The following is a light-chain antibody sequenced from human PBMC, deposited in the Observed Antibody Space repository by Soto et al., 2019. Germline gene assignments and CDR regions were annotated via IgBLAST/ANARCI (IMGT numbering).Light chain of an antibody. Sequence: EIVLTQSPGTLSLSPGERATLSCRASQSVRSSYLAWYQQKPGQAPRLLIYGASSRATGIPDRFNGSGFGTDFTLTISRLEPEDFAVYYCQQCGSSPQLTFGGGTKVEIK. J-gene: IGKJ4*01. CDR3: QQCGSSPQLT. V-gene: IGKV3-20*01. CDR1: QSVRSSY. CDR2: GAS.